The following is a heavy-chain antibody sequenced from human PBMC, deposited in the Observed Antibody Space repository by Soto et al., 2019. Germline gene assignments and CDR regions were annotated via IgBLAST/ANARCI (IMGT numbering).Heavy chain of an antibody. CDR3: ATGGGGDMSTPPPYIY. J-gene: IGHJ4*02. Sequence: QVLLVQSGAKVMKPGSSVKVSRKASGGTFSNNDISWVRQAPGQGLEWMGGITPLFSAPHYAQKFQDRVSIIADILTRTVYMELSSLRSEDTAIYYCATGGGGDMSTPPPYIYWGQGTPVTVSS. D-gene: IGHD3-16*01. V-gene: IGHV1-69*06. CDR1: GGTFSNND. CDR2: ITPLFSAP.